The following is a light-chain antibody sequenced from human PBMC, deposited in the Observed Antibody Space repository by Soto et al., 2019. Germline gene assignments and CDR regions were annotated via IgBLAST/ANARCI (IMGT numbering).Light chain of an antibody. CDR2: TTS. J-gene: IGKJ4*01. CDR1: EGINNW. V-gene: IGKV1D-12*01. Sequence: DIPMTQSPSSVSASVGDRVTITCRASEGINNWLAWYQQKPGKAPKLLIYTTSSLQSGVQSRFSGSGSGTDFTLAISSLQPEDFATYYCQQANSFPLTFGGGTKVEIK. CDR3: QQANSFPLT.